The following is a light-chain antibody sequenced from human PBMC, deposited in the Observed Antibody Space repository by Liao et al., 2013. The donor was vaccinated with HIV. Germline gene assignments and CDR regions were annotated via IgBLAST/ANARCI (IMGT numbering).Light chain of an antibody. Sequence: SYELTQPPSVSVSPGQTASITCSGDKLGNQYACWYQQKPGQSPVLVIYQDTKRPSGIPDRFSGSNSGSTATLTISGAQPMDEADYYCQSWDRNTAHLFGSGTKVTVL. CDR2: QDT. CDR3: QSWDRNTAHL. CDR1: KLGNQY. J-gene: IGLJ1*01. V-gene: IGLV3-1*01.